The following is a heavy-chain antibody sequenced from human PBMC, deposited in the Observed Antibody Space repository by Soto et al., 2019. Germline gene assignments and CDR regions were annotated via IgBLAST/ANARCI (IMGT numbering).Heavy chain of an antibody. CDR2: IYYSGST. CDR3: ARVARGYSGYDSIDY. CDR1: GGTISSWY. J-gene: IGHJ4*02. D-gene: IGHD5-12*01. V-gene: IGHV4-59*12. Sequence: PSETLSLTCTVSGGTISSWYWSWIRQPPGKGLEWIGYIYYSGSTNCNPSLKSRVTISVDKSKNQFSLKLSSVTAADTAVYYCARVARGYSGYDSIDYWGQGTLVTVSS.